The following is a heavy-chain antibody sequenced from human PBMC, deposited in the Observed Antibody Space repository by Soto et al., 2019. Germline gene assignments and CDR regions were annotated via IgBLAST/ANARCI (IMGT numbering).Heavy chain of an antibody. CDR2: INHSGST. CDR3: ARGNIAAAGTSYYYYGMDV. V-gene: IGHV4-34*01. J-gene: IGHJ6*02. D-gene: IGHD6-13*01. Sequence: ETLSLTCAVYGGSFSGYYWSWIRQPPGKGLEWIGEINHSGSTNYNPSLKSRVTISVDTSKNQFSLKLSSVTAADTAVYYCARGNIAAAGTSYYYYGMDVWGQGTTVTVSS. CDR1: GGSFSGYY.